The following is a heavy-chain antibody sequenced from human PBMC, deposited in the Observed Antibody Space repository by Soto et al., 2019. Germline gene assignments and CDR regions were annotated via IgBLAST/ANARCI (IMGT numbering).Heavy chain of an antibody. CDR1: GGYFSGYY. CDR3: ARDWGQGITIFGAPPYNWFDP. Sequence: SETLSLTCAVYGGYFSGYYWSWIRQPPGKGLEWIGEINHSGSTNYNPSLKSRVTISVDTSKNQFSLKLTSLTATDTAVYYCARDWGQGITIFGAPPYNWFDPWGQGTLVTVSS. CDR2: INHSGST. J-gene: IGHJ5*02. V-gene: IGHV4-34*01. D-gene: IGHD3-3*01.